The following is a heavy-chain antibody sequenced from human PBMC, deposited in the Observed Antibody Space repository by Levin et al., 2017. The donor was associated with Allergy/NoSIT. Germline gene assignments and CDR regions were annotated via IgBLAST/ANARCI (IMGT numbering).Heavy chain of an antibody. CDR3: ARTMVRGVIGPFDY. Sequence: GESLKISCAASGFTFSSYSMNWVRQAPGKGLEWVSSISSSSSYIYYADSVKGRFTISRDNAKNSLYLQMNSLRAEDTAVYYCARTMVRGVIGPFDYWGQGTLVTVSS. J-gene: IGHJ4*02. V-gene: IGHV3-21*01. CDR2: ISSSSSYI. D-gene: IGHD3-10*01. CDR1: GFTFSSYS.